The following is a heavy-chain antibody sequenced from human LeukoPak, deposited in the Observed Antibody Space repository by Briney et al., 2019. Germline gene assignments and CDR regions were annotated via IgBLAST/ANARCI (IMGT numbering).Heavy chain of an antibody. CDR2: IFHSGSV. Sequence: SETLSLTCIVSGYSISSDYFWGWVRQPPGKGLEWIGSIFHSGSVYYNPSLKSRVTISVDPSKYRFSLNLTSVTAADTAVYYCARVVASTSIDSWGQGTLVTVSS. V-gene: IGHV4-38-2*02. D-gene: IGHD2-15*01. CDR3: ARVVASTSIDS. J-gene: IGHJ4*02. CDR1: GYSISSDYF.